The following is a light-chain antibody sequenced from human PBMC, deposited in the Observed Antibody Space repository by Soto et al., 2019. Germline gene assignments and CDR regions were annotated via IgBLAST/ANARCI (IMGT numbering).Light chain of an antibody. CDR1: SSDVGGYNF. CDR3: SSYAATNNYV. CDR2: EVT. Sequence: QSAPTQPPSASGSPGQSVTISCTGTSSDVGGYNFVSWYRQYPGKAPQLIIYEVTKRPSGFPDRFSGSKSGNTASLTVSGLQAEDEADYYCSSYAATNNYVFGSGTKVTVL. V-gene: IGLV2-8*01. J-gene: IGLJ1*01.